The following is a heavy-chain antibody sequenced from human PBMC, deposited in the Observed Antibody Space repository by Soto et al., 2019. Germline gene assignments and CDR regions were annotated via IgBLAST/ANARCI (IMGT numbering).Heavy chain of an antibody. J-gene: IGHJ4*02. V-gene: IGHV3-30-3*01. CDR2: ISYDGSNT. D-gene: IGHD3-10*01. CDR3: VRVRVRELWFGELDY. CDR1: GFSFSNYA. Sequence: QVQLVESGGGVVQPGRSLRLSCAASGFSFSNYAMNWVRQAPGKGPEWVAVISYDGSNTYYADSVKGRFTFSRDNSKKDLFLQMNSLRVEDTAVYYCVRVRVRELWFGELDYWGQGTLVTVSS.